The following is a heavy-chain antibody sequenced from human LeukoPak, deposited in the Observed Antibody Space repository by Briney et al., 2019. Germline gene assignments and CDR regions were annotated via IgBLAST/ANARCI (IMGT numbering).Heavy chain of an antibody. J-gene: IGHJ4*02. V-gene: IGHV3-7*03. CDR3: ARLVGDVTTWDC. D-gene: IGHD1-26*01. Sequence: GGSLRLSCTASGFSFSNYWMSWVRQAPGKGLEWVASIKQDESEKYYVDSVKGRLTTSRDNAKSSLYLQMNALRGEDTAVYYCARLVGDVTTWDCWGQGTLVTVSS. CDR2: IKQDESEK. CDR1: GFSFSNYW.